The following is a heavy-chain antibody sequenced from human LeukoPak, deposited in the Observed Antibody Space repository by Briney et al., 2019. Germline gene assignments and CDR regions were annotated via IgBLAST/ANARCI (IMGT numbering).Heavy chain of an antibody. CDR1: GYTFNSYG. J-gene: IGHJ5*01. V-gene: IGHV1-18*04. D-gene: IGHD6-25*01. CDR3: ARDGSGHWFDS. Sequence: ASVKVSCKASGYTFNSYGISWVRQAPGQGLEWMGWINAYNGDTNHAQKFQGRVTMTTDTSTTTAYMELGSLRSDDTAVYYCARDGSGHWFDSWGQGTLVTVSS. CDR2: INAYNGDT.